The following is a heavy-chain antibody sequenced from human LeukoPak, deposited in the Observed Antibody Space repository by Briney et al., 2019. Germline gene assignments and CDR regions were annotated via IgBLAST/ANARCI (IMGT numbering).Heavy chain of an antibody. CDR3: AKDLPTWFDP. CDR1: GFIFTNFA. Sequence: QTGGSLRLSCAASGFIFTNFAMTWVRQAPGKGLESVSSITSGSEGTYYADSVRGRFTISRDNSKRMLYLQMNSLRVDDTAIYFCAKDLPTWFDPWGQGTLVTVSS. V-gene: IGHV3-23*01. J-gene: IGHJ5*02. CDR2: ITSGSEGT.